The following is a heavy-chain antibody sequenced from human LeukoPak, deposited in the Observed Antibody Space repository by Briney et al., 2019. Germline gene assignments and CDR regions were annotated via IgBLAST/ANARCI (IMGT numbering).Heavy chain of an antibody. V-gene: IGHV1-2*06. CDR1: GYTFTDSY. Sequence: ASVKVSCKTSGYTFTDSYIHWVRHAPGQGLEWMGRINPNSGDPNYPQKFQGRVTMTRDTSISTAYMEMSSLTSDGTAVYYCASGYGPDEPFDYWGQGTLVTVSS. CDR3: ASGYGPDEPFDY. J-gene: IGHJ4*02. CDR2: INPNSGDP. D-gene: IGHD5-18*01.